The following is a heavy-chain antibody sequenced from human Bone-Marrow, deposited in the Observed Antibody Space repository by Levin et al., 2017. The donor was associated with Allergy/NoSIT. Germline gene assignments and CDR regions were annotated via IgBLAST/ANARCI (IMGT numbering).Heavy chain of an antibody. V-gene: IGHV3-30-3*01. J-gene: IGHJ4*02. CDR2: ISYDGSSK. D-gene: IGHD3-10*01. CDR3: AKDRDFYGSGSLGN. CDR1: GFTFSSYA. Sequence: GGSLRLSCAASGFTFSSYAMHWVRQAPGKGLEWVAVISYDGSSKYYADSVKGRFTVSRDNSKNTLYLQMNSLRAEDTAVYYCAKDRDFYGSGSLGNWGQGTLVTVSS.